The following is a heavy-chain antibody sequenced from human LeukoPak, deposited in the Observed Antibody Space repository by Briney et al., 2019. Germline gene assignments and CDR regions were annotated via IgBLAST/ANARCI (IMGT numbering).Heavy chain of an antibody. CDR1: GFTFSSYA. CDR3: AKLIEGYCSSTSCYPIDY. V-gene: IGHV3-23*01. CDR2: ISGSGGST. D-gene: IGHD2-2*01. J-gene: IGHJ4*02. Sequence: GGSLRLSCAASGFTFSSYAMSWVRQAPGKGLEWVSAISGSGGSTYYADSVKGRFTISRDNSKNTLYLQMNSLRAEDTAVYYCAKLIEGYCSSTSCYPIDYWGQGTLVTVSS.